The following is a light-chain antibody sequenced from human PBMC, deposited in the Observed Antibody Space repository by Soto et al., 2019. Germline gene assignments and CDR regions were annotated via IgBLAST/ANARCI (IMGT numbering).Light chain of an antibody. CDR3: QKYFEWPPMT. CDR2: GAS. CDR1: ETVATN. Sequence: PGERATLSCWASETVATNLAWYQQKPGQAPRLLISGASTRAAGISYSFRGSGSGTEFTLTISSLRSEDSAIYYCQKYFEWPPMTFGQGTKVDIK. V-gene: IGKV3-15*01. J-gene: IGKJ1*01.